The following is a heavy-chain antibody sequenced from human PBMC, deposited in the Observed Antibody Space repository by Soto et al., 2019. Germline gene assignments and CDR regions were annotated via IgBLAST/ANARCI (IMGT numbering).Heavy chain of an antibody. CDR3: STRGSGSYYDC. Sequence: EVQLLESGGGLVQPGGSLRLSCAASGFTFSSYAMRWVRQAPVKGLEWVSAISGSGDSKYYADSVKGRFTIFRDNSKNTLDRPVSSVRGEDTTAYLCSTRGSGSYYDCWGQGTLVSFPS. J-gene: IGHJ4*02. D-gene: IGHD2-15*01. CDR2: ISGSGDSK. V-gene: IGHV3-23*01. CDR1: GFTFSSYA.